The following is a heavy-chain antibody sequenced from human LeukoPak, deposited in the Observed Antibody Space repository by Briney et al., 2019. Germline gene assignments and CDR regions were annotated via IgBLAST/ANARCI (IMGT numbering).Heavy chain of an antibody. CDR1: GFTFSPYT. V-gene: IGHV3-21*04. D-gene: IGHD3-3*01. CDR3: AKGGRFLEWLWVAFDI. CDR2: ISSSSSFI. J-gene: IGHJ3*02. Sequence: GGSLRLSCAASGFTFSPYTMNWVRRAPGKGLEWVSSISSSSSFIYYADSVKGRFTISRDNAKNSLYLQMHSLRAEDTAVYYCAKGGRFLEWLWVAFDIWGQGTMVTVSS.